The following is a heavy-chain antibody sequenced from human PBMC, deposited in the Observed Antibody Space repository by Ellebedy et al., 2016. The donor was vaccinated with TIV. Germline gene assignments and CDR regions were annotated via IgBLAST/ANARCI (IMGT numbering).Heavy chain of an antibody. D-gene: IGHD7-27*01. CDR2: INAGNGNT. CDR1: GYTFTSYA. CDR3: ARGGRNWGSAPDHGPYYFDY. J-gene: IGHJ4*02. Sequence: ASVKVSCXASGYTFTSYAMHWVRQAPGQRLEWMGWINAGNGNTKYSQKFQGWVTMNRDTSISTAYMELSRLRSDDTAVYYCARGGRNWGSAPDHGPYYFDYWGQGTLVTVSS. V-gene: IGHV1-3*01.